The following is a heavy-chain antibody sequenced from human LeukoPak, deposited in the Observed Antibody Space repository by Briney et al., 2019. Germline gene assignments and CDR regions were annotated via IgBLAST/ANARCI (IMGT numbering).Heavy chain of an antibody. CDR1: GGSISSYY. CDR2: IYYSGST. J-gene: IGHJ4*02. V-gene: IGHV4-59*08. Sequence: PSETLSLTCTVSGGSISSYYWSWIRQSPGKGLEWIGYIYYSGSTNYNPSLKSRVTISVDTSKNQFSLKLRSVTAADTAVYYCARLYDSSGYYYPFDYWGQGTLVTVSS. CDR3: ARLYDSSGYYYPFDY. D-gene: IGHD3-22*01.